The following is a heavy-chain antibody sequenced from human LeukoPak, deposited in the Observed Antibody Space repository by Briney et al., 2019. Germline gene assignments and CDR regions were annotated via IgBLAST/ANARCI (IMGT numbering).Heavy chain of an antibody. Sequence: GGSLRLSCAASGFTFSSYAMHWVRQAPGKGLEWVAVISYDGSNKYYADSVKGQFTISRDNSKNTLYLQMNSLRAEDTAVYYCAKDIEEWLVKGGGCFDYWGQGTLVTVSS. CDR2: ISYDGSNK. CDR1: GFTFSSYA. V-gene: IGHV3-30*04. CDR3: AKDIEEWLVKGGGCFDY. J-gene: IGHJ4*02. D-gene: IGHD6-19*01.